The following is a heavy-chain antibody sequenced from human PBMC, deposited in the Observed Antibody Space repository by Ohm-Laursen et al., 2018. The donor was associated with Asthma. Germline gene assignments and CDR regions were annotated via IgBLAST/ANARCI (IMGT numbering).Heavy chain of an antibody. CDR2: IYHSVST. CDR3: ARVLDDSSGYGFDF. V-gene: IGHV4-30-4*08. D-gene: IGHD3-22*01. J-gene: IGHJ4*02. CDR1: GGSISSGGYY. Sequence: TLSLTCTVSGGSISSGGYYWSWIRQHPGKGLEWIGYIYHSVSTYYSPSLKSRVAISGDTSKNQFSLKLSFVTAADTAVYYCARVLDDSSGYGFDFWGQGTLVTVSS.